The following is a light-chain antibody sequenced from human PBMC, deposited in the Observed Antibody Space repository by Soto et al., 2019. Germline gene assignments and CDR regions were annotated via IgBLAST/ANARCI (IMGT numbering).Light chain of an antibody. CDR2: GNN. V-gene: IGLV1-40*01. Sequence: QAVVTQPPSVSGAPGQRVTISCTGSSSNIGAGRDVHWYQQLPGTAPRLLIYGNNNRPSGVPDRFSASKSGTSASLAITGLQAEDEADFYCQSFDSSLSAHVFGTGTKVTVL. CDR1: SSNIGAGRD. CDR3: QSFDSSLSAHV. J-gene: IGLJ1*01.